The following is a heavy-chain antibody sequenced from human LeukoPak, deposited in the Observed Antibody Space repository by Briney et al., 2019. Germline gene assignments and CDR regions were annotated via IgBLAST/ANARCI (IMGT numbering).Heavy chain of an antibody. D-gene: IGHD3-22*01. CDR3: ARVDSSGYYYRREFRY. CDR1: GSSISSGDYY. J-gene: IGHJ4*02. CDR2: IYYSGST. Sequence: SQTLSLTCTVSGSSISSGDYYWSWIRQPPGKGLEWIGYIYYSGSTYYNPSLKSRVTISVDTSKNQFSLKLSSVTAADTAVYYCARVDSSGYYYRREFRYWGQGTLVTVSS. V-gene: IGHV4-30-4*01.